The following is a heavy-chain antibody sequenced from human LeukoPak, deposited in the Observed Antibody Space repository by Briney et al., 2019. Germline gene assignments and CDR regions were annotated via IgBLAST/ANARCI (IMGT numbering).Heavy chain of an antibody. CDR1: GYTFTSYG. Sequence: ASVKVSCKASGYTFTSYGFSWVRQAPGPGLEWMGWISAYNGNTMNAQKLQGRVTMTTDTSTSTAYMKLRSQRSDDTALYDCARDFRDCSSTSCHPWFDPWGQGTLVTVSS. CDR3: ARDFRDCSSTSCHPWFDP. CDR2: ISAYNGNT. J-gene: IGHJ5*02. D-gene: IGHD2-2*01. V-gene: IGHV1-18*01.